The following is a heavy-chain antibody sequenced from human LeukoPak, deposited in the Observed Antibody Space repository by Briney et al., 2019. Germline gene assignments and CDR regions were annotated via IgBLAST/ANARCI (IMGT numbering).Heavy chain of an antibody. J-gene: IGHJ5*02. Sequence: SETLSLTCTVSGRSISTTNFYWGWIRQPPGKGLEWIGSISYSGATYYNPSRKSRLTVSADTSKKEVSLRLTAVTAADTAVYYCASLPRYDFWAWGQGNLVIVSS. CDR3: ASLPRYDFWA. CDR1: GRSISTTNFY. CDR2: ISYSGAT. D-gene: IGHD3-3*01. V-gene: IGHV4-39*01.